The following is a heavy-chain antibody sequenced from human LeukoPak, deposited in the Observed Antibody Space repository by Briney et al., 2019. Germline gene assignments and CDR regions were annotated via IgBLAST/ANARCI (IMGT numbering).Heavy chain of an antibody. Sequence: GGSLKLSCAASGFTFSSYAMSWVRQAPGKGLEWVSAISGSGGSTFYADSVKGRFTISRDNSKNTLYLQMNSLRAEDTAVYYCAKRVSYSAGSHFDYWGQGTLVTVSS. CDR1: GFTFSSYA. CDR2: ISGSGGST. V-gene: IGHV3-23*01. D-gene: IGHD3-10*01. J-gene: IGHJ4*02. CDR3: AKRVSYSAGSHFDY.